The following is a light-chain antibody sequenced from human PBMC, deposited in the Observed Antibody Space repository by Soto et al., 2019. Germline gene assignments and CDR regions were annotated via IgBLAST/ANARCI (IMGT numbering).Light chain of an antibody. J-gene: IGKJ2*01. CDR1: QSVGTY. CDR2: DVS. V-gene: IGKV3-11*01. CDR3: QQCSKCPPT. Sequence: IVLTQSPATLSLSPGERATLSCRASQSVGTYLVWYQQKPGQAPRLLIHDVSHRATGIPARFSSGGSGTDFTLTISSLEPEDVAVYYCQQCSKCPPTFRQGTKLEIK.